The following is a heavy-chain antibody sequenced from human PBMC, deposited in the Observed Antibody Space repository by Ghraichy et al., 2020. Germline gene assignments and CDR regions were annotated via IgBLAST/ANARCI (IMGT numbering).Heavy chain of an antibody. Sequence: GGSLRLSCAASGFTFSRYSMNWVRQAPGKGLEWVSSISSRSDYIYYADSLKGRFTVSRDNAGNSLFLQMNSLRAEDTAVYYCATTADYLYFDYWGQGTLVTVSS. CDR2: ISSRSDYI. CDR3: ATTADYLYFDY. CDR1: GFTFSRYS. D-gene: IGHD4-11*01. V-gene: IGHV3-21*01. J-gene: IGHJ4*02.